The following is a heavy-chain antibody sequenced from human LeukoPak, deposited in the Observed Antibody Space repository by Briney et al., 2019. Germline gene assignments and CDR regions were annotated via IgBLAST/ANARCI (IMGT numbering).Heavy chain of an antibody. Sequence: SVKVSCKASGGTFSSYAISGVRQAPGQGLEWMGGIIPIFGTANYAQKFQGRVTITADEPTSTAYMELSSLRSEDTAVYYCARERDEVIPFDYWGQGTLVTVSS. CDR2: IIPIFGTA. CDR3: ARERDEVIPFDY. J-gene: IGHJ4*02. V-gene: IGHV1-69*13. D-gene: IGHD3-10*01. CDR1: GGTFSSYA.